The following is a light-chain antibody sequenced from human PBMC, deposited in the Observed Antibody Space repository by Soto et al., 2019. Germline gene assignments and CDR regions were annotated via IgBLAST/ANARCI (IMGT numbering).Light chain of an antibody. V-gene: IGKV1-33*01. J-gene: IGKJ5*01. CDR2: DAP. Sequence: EIQMTQSRTSLAETAVDRVSITCRASQGIRNDLGWYQQKPGKAPKLLIYDAPNLETGVPSRFSVSGSGTDFTFTISSLQPEDIATYYCQQYDNPPITFSQGTRREIK. CDR3: QQYDNPPIT. CDR1: QGIRND.